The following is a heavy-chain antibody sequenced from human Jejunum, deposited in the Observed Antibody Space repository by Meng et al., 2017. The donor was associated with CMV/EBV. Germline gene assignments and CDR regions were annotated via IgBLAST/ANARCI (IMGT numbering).Heavy chain of an antibody. D-gene: IGHD3-3*01. CDR3: ASRPGAIFGVVIIPNFDY. J-gene: IGHJ4*02. V-gene: IGHV3-23*01. CDR2: ISGNSGRT. Sequence: MHGVRPAPGKRPEWVSGISGNSGRTYYADSVKGRFSISRDNSKNTASLQMNSLRAEDTAVYYCASRPGAIFGVVIIPNFDYWGQGTLVTVSS.